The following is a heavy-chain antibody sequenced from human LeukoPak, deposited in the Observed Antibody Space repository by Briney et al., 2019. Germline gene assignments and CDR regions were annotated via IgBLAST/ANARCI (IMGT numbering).Heavy chain of an antibody. V-gene: IGHV4-4*02. Sequence: SETLSLTCAVSGVSLSTTNWWAWLRQPPGKGLEWIGEVYHSGRGNKNYNPSLKSRATISIDTSKNQFSLNLRSLTAADTAVYFCARDNPRTTGYSSGSTFDFWGQGILVTVSS. CDR3: ARDNPRTTGYSSGSTFDF. J-gene: IGHJ4*02. CDR1: GVSLSTTNW. D-gene: IGHD6-19*01. CDR2: VYHSGRGNK.